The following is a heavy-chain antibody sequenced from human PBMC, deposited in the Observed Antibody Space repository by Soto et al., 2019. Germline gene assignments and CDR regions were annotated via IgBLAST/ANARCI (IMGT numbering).Heavy chain of an antibody. CDR2: ISVSGGST. J-gene: IGHJ3*01. CDR3: AKEYSSSVFSNEAFDP. Sequence: EVQLLESGGGLVQPGGSLRLSCAASGFTFNSYAMTWVRQAPGKGLEWVSAISVSGGSTYYADPVKGRFTISRDNSKNTLYLQMNSLRSEDTTVYYCAKEYSSSVFSNEAFDPWGQGTMVTVSS. CDR1: GFTFNSYA. D-gene: IGHD6-6*01. V-gene: IGHV3-23*01.